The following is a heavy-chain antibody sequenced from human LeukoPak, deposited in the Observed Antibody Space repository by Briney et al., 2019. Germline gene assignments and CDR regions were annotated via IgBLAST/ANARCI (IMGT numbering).Heavy chain of an antibody. CDR3: TRGDSYDSSGYFRAAFDI. CDR2: ISYDGTNT. V-gene: IGHV3-30*19. D-gene: IGHD3-22*01. J-gene: IGHJ3*02. CDR1: GFTFSSYA. Sequence: PGGSLRLSCAASGFTFSSYAMHWVRQAPGKGLEWMIVISYDGTNTYYAESVKGRFTISRDNSKNTLYLEMNSLRAEDTAVYYCTRGDSYDSSGYFRAAFDIWGQGTMATVSS.